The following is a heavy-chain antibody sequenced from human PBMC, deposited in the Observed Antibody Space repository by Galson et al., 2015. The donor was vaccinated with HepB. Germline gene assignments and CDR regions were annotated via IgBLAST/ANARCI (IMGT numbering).Heavy chain of an antibody. CDR3: ARDTSYSDSSLSY. J-gene: IGHJ4*02. D-gene: IGHD4-17*01. CDR2: ISAYNGNT. CDR1: GYTFPTYG. V-gene: IGHV1-18*01. Sequence: SVKVSCKASGYTFPTYGINWVRQAPGQGLEWMGWISAYNGNTNYAQKLQGRVTMTTDTSTSTVYMELRGLRSDDTAIYYCARDTSYSDSSLSYWGQGTLVTVSS.